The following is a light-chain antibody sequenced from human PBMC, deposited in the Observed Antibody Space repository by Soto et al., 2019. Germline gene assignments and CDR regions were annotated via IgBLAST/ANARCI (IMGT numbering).Light chain of an antibody. V-gene: IGKV3-20*01. J-gene: IGKJ4*01. Sequence: TLSLSPWERATLSCRAGQSFSSNYLAWYQQKAGQAPRLLIYDASRRATGIPDRFSGTGSGTDFTLTISRLEPEDFAVYYCQQYGRSVTFGGGTKLDIK. CDR3: QQYGRSVT. CDR1: QSFSSNY. CDR2: DAS.